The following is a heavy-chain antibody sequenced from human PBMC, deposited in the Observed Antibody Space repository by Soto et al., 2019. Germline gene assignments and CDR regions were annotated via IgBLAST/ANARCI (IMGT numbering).Heavy chain of an antibody. CDR2: IYWDDDK. CDR3: AHRRGNAGWFDP. D-gene: IGHD2-8*01. CDR1: GFSLSTSGVG. Sequence: QITLKESGPTLVKPTQTLTLTCTFSGFSLSTSGVGVGWIRQPPGKALEWLALIYWDDDKRYSPSLESRLTITKDTSNNHVVLTMTNMDPVDTATYYCAHRRGNAGWFDPWGQGTLVTVSS. V-gene: IGHV2-5*02. J-gene: IGHJ5*02.